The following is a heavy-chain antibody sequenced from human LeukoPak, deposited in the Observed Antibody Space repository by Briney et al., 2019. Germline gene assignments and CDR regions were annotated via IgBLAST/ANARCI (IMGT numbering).Heavy chain of an antibody. Sequence: TGGSLRLSCAASGFRFEDFAMFWVRQVSGKGLEWVSFISWSGAQLGYADFVEGRFTISRDNAKNSLYLELSGLRPEDTAMYFCAKAIAAVAGYDAFDIWGQGTMVTVSS. V-gene: IGHV3-9*01. CDR2: ISWSGAQL. J-gene: IGHJ3*02. CDR3: AKAIAAVAGYDAFDI. CDR1: GFRFEDFA. D-gene: IGHD6-19*01.